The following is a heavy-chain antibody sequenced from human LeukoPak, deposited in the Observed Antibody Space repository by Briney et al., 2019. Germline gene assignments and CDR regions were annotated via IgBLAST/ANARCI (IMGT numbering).Heavy chain of an antibody. CDR3: IRGAASGSYYGFDV. V-gene: IGHV3-73*01. D-gene: IGHD1-26*01. J-gene: IGHJ6*02. Sequence: GGSLRLSCAASGFTFSGSTMHWVRQASGKGLEWVGRIRSKANNYATAYATSVKGRFTLSRDDSKNTAYLKMNSLKTEDTAVYYCIRGAASGSYYGFDVWGHGATVTVSS. CDR1: GFTFSGST. CDR2: IRSKANNYAT.